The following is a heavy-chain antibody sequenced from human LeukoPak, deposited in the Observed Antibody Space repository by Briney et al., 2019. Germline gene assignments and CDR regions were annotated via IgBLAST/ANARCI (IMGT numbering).Heavy chain of an antibody. V-gene: IGHV4-34*01. CDR3: ARSAEMATIHDD. Sequence: PSETLSLTCAVYGGSFSGYYWSWIRQPPGKGLEWIGEINHSGSTNYNPSLKSRVTISVDTSKNQFSLKLSSVTAADTAVYYCARSAEMATIHDDWGQGTLVTVSS. CDR1: GGSFSGYY. CDR2: INHSGST. D-gene: IGHD5-24*01. J-gene: IGHJ4*02.